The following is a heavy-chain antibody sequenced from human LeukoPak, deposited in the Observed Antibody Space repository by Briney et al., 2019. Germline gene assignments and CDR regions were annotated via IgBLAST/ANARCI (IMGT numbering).Heavy chain of an antibody. CDR2: ISSSGRTI. J-gene: IGHJ3*02. Sequence: GGSLRLSCAASGFTFSSYEMNWVRQAPGKGLEWVSYISSSGRTIYYADSVKGRFTISRDNAKNSLYLQMNSLRAEDTAVYYCAILRGYYYDSSGYYRHDAFDIWGQGTMVTVSS. D-gene: IGHD3-22*01. CDR1: GFTFSSYE. CDR3: AILRGYYYDSSGYYRHDAFDI. V-gene: IGHV3-48*03.